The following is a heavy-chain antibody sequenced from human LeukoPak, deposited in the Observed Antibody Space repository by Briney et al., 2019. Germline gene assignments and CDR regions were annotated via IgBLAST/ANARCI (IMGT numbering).Heavy chain of an antibody. CDR1: GFTFSNYW. CDR3: ARMYRND. V-gene: IGHV3-7*05. J-gene: IGHJ4*02. CDR2: IKHDGSEK. Sequence: GGSLRLSCAASGFTFSNYWMTWVRQAPGKGLEWVANIKHDGSEKYYVDSVRGRFTISRDNAMNSVFLQMGSLRAEDTAVYYCARMYRNDWGQGTLVTVSS. D-gene: IGHD1-26*01.